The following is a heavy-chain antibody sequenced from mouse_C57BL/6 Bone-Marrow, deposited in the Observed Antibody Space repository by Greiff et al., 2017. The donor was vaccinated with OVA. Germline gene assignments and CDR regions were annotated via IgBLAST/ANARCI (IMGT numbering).Heavy chain of an antibody. CDR3: ARDYGRNYFDY. CDR2: ISSGGSYT. D-gene: IGHD1-1*01. Sequence: EVMLVESGGDLVKPGGSLKLSCAASGFTFSSYGMSWVRQTPDKRLEWVATISSGGSYTYYPDSVKGRFTISRDNAMNTLYLQMSSLKSEDTAMYYCARDYGRNYFDYWGQGTTLTVSS. CDR1: GFTFSSYG. V-gene: IGHV5-6*01. J-gene: IGHJ2*01.